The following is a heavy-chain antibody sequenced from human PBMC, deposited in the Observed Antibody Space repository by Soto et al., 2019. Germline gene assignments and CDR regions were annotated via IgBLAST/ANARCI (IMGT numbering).Heavy chain of an antibody. CDR2: IYYSGST. D-gene: IGHD3-10*01. Sequence: SETLSLTCTVSGGSISSGGYYWSWIRQHPGKGLEWIGYIYYSGSTYYNPSLKSRVTISIDTSKNQFSLKVTSVTAADTAVYYCARSKVSGSGSYYAPDFYYYYGMDVWGQGTTVTVSS. CDR1: GGSISSGGYY. V-gene: IGHV4-31*03. CDR3: ARSKVSGSGSYYAPDFYYYYGMDV. J-gene: IGHJ6*02.